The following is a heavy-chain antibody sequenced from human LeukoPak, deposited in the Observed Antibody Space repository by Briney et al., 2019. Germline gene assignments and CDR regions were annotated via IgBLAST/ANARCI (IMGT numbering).Heavy chain of an antibody. Sequence: PSETLSLTCTVSGGSISSYYWSWIRQPAGKGLEWIGRIYTTGSTNYNPSLKSRVTMSVDTSKNQFSLKLSSVTAADTAVYYCAREGQYSSGWLNFDYWGQGTLVTVSS. CDR3: AREGQYSSGWLNFDY. CDR2: IYTTGST. D-gene: IGHD6-19*01. V-gene: IGHV4-4*07. CDR1: GGSISSYY. J-gene: IGHJ4*02.